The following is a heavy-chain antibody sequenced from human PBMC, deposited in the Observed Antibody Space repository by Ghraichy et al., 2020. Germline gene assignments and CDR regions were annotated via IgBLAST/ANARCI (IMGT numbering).Heavy chain of an antibody. J-gene: IGHJ6*03. CDR1: GGSISSYY. V-gene: IGHV4-59*01. Sequence: SETLSLTCTVSGGSISSYYWSWIRQPPGKGLEWIGYIYYSGSTNYNPSLKSRVTISVDTSKNQFSLKLSSVTAADTAVYYCARVSGIYYYMDVWGKGTTVTVSS. CDR3: ARVSGIYYYMDV. CDR2: IYYSGST.